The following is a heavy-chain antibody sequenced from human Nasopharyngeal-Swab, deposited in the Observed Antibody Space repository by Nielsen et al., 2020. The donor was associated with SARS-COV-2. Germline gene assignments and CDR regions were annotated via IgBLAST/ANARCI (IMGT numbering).Heavy chain of an antibody. V-gene: IGHV3-33*01. J-gene: IGHJ6*03. D-gene: IGHD3-9*01. CDR2: IWYDGGNK. Sequence: VRQAPGKGLGWVAVIWYDGGNKFYADSVKGRFAISRDNSENTLYLQMNSLRAEDTAVYYCARFGLYDTLTGYYSHYMDVWGKGTTVTVSS. CDR3: ARFGLYDTLTGYYSHYMDV.